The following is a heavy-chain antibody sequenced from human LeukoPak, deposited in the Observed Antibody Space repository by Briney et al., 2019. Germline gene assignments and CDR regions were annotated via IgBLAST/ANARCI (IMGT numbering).Heavy chain of an antibody. CDR1: GFTFSSYG. D-gene: IGHD2-2*01. CDR2: IWYDGSNK. J-gene: IGHJ6*04. V-gene: IGHV3-33*01. CDR3: ARDHCSSTSCYAYYYYGMDV. Sequence: GRSLRLSCAASGFTFSSYGMHWVRQAPGKGLGWVAVIWYDGSNKYYADSVKGRFTISRDNSKNTLYLQMNSLRAEDTAVYYCARDHCSSTSCYAYYYYGMDVWGKGTTVTVSS.